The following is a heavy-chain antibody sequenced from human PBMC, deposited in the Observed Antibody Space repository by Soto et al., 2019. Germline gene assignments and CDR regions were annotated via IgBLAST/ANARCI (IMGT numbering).Heavy chain of an antibody. Sequence: QVQLVESGGGVVQPGRSLRLSCAASGFTFSNYGIHWVRQAPGKGLVWVTVISYDGSHKYYADSVKGRFTIYRDNSKNTVYLEMNSLRDEDTAVYYCAKRRGDHSNYSWGIDVWGQGTTVTVSS. D-gene: IGHD4-4*01. CDR3: AKRRGDHSNYSWGIDV. CDR1: GFTFSNYG. V-gene: IGHV3-30*18. J-gene: IGHJ6*02. CDR2: ISYDGSHK.